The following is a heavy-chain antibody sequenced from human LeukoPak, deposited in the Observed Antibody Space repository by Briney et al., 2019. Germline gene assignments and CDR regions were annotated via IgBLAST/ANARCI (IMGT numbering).Heavy chain of an antibody. CDR3: ARDGGAARPFDY. CDR2: ISSSSSYI. V-gene: IGHV3-21*01. J-gene: IGHJ4*02. CDR1: GFTFSSYS. D-gene: IGHD6-6*01. Sequence: AGGSLRLSCAASGFTFSSYSMNWVRQAPGKGLEWVSSISSSSSYIYYADSVKGRFTISRDNAKNSLYLQMNSLGAEDTAVYYCARDGGAARPFDYWGQGTLVTVSS.